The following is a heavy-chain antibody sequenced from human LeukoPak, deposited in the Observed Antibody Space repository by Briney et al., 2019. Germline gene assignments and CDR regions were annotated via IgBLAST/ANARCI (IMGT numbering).Heavy chain of an antibody. V-gene: IGHV1-69*05. CDR3: ARENKELPFDY. D-gene: IGHD1-26*01. J-gene: IGHJ4*02. Sequence: ASVKVSCKASGGTFSSYAISWVRQAPGQGLEWMGGIIPIFGTANYAQKFQGRVTMTRDMSTSTVYMELSSLRSEDTAVYYCARENKELPFDYWGQGTLVTVSS. CDR1: GGTFSSYA. CDR2: IIPIFGTA.